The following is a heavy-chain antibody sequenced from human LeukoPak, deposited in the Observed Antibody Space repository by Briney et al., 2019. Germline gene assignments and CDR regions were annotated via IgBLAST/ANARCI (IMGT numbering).Heavy chain of an antibody. CDR2: ISYDGSNK. Sequence: PGGSPRLSCAASGFTFSSYGMHWVRQAPGKGLEWVAVISYDGSNKYYADSVKGRFTISRDNSKYTLYLQMNSLRAEDTAVYYCAKDKDYYDSSGSLYFDYWGQGTLVTVSS. J-gene: IGHJ4*02. CDR1: GFTFSSYG. V-gene: IGHV3-30*18. D-gene: IGHD3-22*01. CDR3: AKDKDYYDSSGSLYFDY.